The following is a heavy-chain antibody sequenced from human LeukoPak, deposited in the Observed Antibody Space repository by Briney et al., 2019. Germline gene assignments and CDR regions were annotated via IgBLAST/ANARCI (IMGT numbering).Heavy chain of an antibody. CDR1: GFTFSSYS. CDR3: ARWDYYGSGSYYYYYYMDV. D-gene: IGHD3-10*01. Sequence: GGSVRLSCAASGFTFSSYSMNWVRQAPGKGLEWVSSISSSSSYIYYADSVKGRFTISRDNAKNSLYLQMNSLRAEDTAVYYCARWDYYGSGSYYYYYYMDVWGKGTTVTVSS. CDR2: ISSSSSYI. V-gene: IGHV3-21*01. J-gene: IGHJ6*03.